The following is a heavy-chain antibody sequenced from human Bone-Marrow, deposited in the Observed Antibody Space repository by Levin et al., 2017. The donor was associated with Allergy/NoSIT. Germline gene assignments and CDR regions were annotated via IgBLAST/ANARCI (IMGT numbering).Heavy chain of an antibody. Sequence: GASVKVSCKASGYKFTNYHLHWVRQAPGQGLEWMGRIYTSNGGTDYAQKFQGRVTMTRDTSISTAYMEVNSLRSDDTAVYYCARENWYFDFWGRGTLITVSS. V-gene: IGHV1-2*02. CDR3: ARENWYFDF. J-gene: IGHJ2*01. CDR2: IYTSNGGT. CDR1: GYKFTNYH.